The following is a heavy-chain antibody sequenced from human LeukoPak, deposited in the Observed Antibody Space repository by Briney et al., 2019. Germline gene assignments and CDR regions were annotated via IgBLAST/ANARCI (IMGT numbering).Heavy chain of an antibody. CDR3: AKDLDYSRSH. J-gene: IGHJ4*02. CDR1: GLTFSSYA. V-gene: IGHV3-23*01. Sequence: PGRSMRLSCAASGLTFSSYAMSWVRQAAGKVLEWVSTISDTGGRTYYADSVKGRFTISRDNSKNTLYLQMNSLRAEDTAVYYCAKDLDYSRSHWGQGTRVTVSS. CDR2: ISDTGGRT. D-gene: IGHD6-13*01.